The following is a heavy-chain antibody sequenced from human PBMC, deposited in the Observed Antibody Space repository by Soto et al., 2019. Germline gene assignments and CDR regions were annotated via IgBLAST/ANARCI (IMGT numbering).Heavy chain of an antibody. J-gene: IGHJ4*02. V-gene: IGHV1-24*01. CDR3: ATSYAWGSSSFDFDY. D-gene: IGHD6-6*01. CDR1: GYTLTELS. Sequence: ASVKVSCKVSGYTLTELSMHWVRQAPGKGLEWMGGFDPEDGETIYAQKFQGRVTMTEDTSTDTAYMELSSLRSEDTAVYYCATSYAWGSSSFDFDYWGQGTLVTVSS. CDR2: FDPEDGET.